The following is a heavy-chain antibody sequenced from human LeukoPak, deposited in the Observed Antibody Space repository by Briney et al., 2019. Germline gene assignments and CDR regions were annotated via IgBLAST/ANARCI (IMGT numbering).Heavy chain of an antibody. CDR1: GFTVSSNY. CDR3: ARDLLGPPVGGGMDV. CDR2: IYSGGST. Sequence: GGSLRLSCAASGFTVSSNYMSWVRQAPGKGLEWVSVIYSGGSTYYADSVKGRFTISRDNSKNTLYPQMNSLRAEDTAVYYCARDLLGPPVGGGMDVWGQGTTVTVSS. D-gene: IGHD1-26*01. V-gene: IGHV3-53*01. J-gene: IGHJ6*02.